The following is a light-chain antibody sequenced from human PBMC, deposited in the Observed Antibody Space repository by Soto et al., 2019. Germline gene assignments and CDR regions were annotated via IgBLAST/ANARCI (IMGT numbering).Light chain of an antibody. CDR2: GAS. CDR3: QQYRSSLWT. Sequence: EIVLTQSPGTLSLSPGERATLSCRASQSVSSSYLAWYQQKPGQAPRLLIYGASSRATGIPDRFSGSGSGSDVTLTISRLEPEDFAVYYCQQYRSSLWTFGQGTKVEIK. J-gene: IGKJ1*01. V-gene: IGKV3-20*01. CDR1: QSVSSSY.